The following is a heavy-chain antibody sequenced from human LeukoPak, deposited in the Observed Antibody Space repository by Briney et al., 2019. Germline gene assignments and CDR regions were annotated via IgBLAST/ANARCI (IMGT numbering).Heavy chain of an antibody. CDR3: AHRRAYCGGDCYPDAFDI. D-gene: IGHD2-21*02. CDR2: IYWDDDK. V-gene: IGHV2-5*02. CDR1: GLSLSTSGVG. Sequence: SGPTLVHPTQTLTLTCTFSGLSLSTSGVGVGLIRQPPGKALGWLALIYWDDDKRYSPSLKSRLTITKDPSKNQVVLTMTNMDPVDTDTYYCAHRRAYCGGDCYPDAFDIWGQGTMVTVSS. J-gene: IGHJ3*02.